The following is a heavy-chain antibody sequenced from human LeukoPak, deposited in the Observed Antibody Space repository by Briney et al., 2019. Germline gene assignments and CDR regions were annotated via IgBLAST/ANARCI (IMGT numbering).Heavy chain of an antibody. V-gene: IGHV3-49*04. CDR2: IRSKAYGGTT. CDR1: GFNFSKYW. Sequence: GGSLRLSCAASGFNFSKYWMTWVRQAPGKGLEWVGFIRSKAYGGTTEYAASVKGRFTISRDDSKSIAYLQMNSLKTEDTAVYYCTRVEGIVGAALDYWGQGTLVTVSS. J-gene: IGHJ4*02. CDR3: TRVEGIVGAALDY. D-gene: IGHD1-26*01.